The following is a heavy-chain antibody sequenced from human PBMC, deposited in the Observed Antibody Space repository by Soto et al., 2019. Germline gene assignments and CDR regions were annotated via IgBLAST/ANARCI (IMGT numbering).Heavy chain of an antibody. V-gene: IGHV3-23*01. Sequence: EVQLLESGGGLVQPGGSLRLSCAAAGFTFSNYALTWVRQSPGKGLEWVSTFSGSGGSTYYADSVRGRFTSSRYNSKNTLFLQMNSLRVEDTAIYYCARDWTGDTCPCLDVWGQGTTVSVSS. CDR1: GFTFSNYA. J-gene: IGHJ6*02. CDR2: FSGSGGST. D-gene: IGHD3-3*01. CDR3: ARDWTGDTCPCLDV.